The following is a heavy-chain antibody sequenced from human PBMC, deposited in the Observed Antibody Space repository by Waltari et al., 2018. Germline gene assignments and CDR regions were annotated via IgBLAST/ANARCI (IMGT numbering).Heavy chain of an antibody. J-gene: IGHJ5*02. D-gene: IGHD2-2*01. CDR1: GGSITPYY. V-gene: IGHV4-59*01. CDR2: IYYRGST. Sequence: GGSITPYYWNWIRQSPGKGLEWIGYIYYRGSTIYNPSLSSRVSMSVDTAKNQFSLKLTSVTAADTAVYYWARGNVVVPVASNWFDPWGQGTLFTVSS. CDR3: ARGNVVVPVASNWFDP.